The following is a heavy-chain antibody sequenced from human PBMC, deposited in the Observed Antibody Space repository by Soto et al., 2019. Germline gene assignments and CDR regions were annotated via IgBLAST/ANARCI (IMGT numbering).Heavy chain of an antibody. D-gene: IGHD3-9*01. J-gene: IGHJ4*02. CDR3: ARDTSYDILTGYARFDY. CDR2: ISSSSSYI. CDR1: GFTFSSYS. Sequence: GGSLRLSCAASGFTFSSYSMNWVRQAPGKGLEWVSSISSSSSYIYYADSVKGRFTISRDNAKNSLYLQMNSLRAEDTAVYYCARDTSYDILTGYARFDYWGQGTLVSVSS. V-gene: IGHV3-21*01.